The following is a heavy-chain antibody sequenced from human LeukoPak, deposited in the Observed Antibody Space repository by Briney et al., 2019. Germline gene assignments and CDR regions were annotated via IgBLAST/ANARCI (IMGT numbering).Heavy chain of an antibody. J-gene: IGHJ3*02. CDR1: GYSFTSYW. V-gene: IGHV5-51*01. CDR3: ARRSGSDALDI. Sequence: AESPLISCKGSGYSFTSYWIAWVRQMPGKGLEWMGIIYPGDSYTTYSPSFQGQVTISADKSISTAYLQWRSLKASDTAMYYCARRSGSDALDIWGQGTMVTVSS. D-gene: IGHD3-10*01. CDR2: IYPGDSYT.